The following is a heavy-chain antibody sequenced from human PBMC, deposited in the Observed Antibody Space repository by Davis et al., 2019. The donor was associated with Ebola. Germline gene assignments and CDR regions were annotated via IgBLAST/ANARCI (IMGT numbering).Heavy chain of an antibody. V-gene: IGHV3-11*06. D-gene: IGHD3-3*01. CDR1: GFTFSDYY. CDR3: AREGGYYDFWSGYYRGGYYYGMDV. J-gene: IGHJ6*02. CDR2: ISSSSSYT. Sequence: GGSLRLSCAASGFTFSDYYMSWIRQAPGKGLEWVSYISSSSSYTNYADSVKGRFTISRDNAKNSLYLQMNSLRAEDTAVYYCAREGGYYDFWSGYYRGGYYYGMDVWGQGTTVTVSS.